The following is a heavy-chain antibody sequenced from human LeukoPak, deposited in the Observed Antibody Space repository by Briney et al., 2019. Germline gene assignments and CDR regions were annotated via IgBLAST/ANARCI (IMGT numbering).Heavy chain of an antibody. Sequence: PGGSLRLSCVASGFTFRNAWMSWVRQAPGKGLEWVGRIKSKTDGGTTDYAAPVKGRFTISRDDSKNTLYLQMNSLKTEDTAVYYCTGEGGRGRGRLDPWGQGTLVTVSS. CDR3: TGEGGRGRGRLDP. J-gene: IGHJ5*02. V-gene: IGHV3-15*01. CDR2: IKSKTDGGTT. CDR1: GFTFRNAW. D-gene: IGHD3-10*01.